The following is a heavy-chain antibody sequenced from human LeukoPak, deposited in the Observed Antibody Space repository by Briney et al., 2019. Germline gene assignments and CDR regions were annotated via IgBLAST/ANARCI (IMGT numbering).Heavy chain of an antibody. Sequence: GGPMTLSCAASGFAFNTYSMNWVRQAPGKGLEWISYISSINSGEYYADSVKGRFSISRDNAKNSLSLQMNSLRVEDTAVYYCVKDWTYSFEDWGQGTLVTVSS. CDR3: VKDWTYSFED. CDR2: ISSINSGE. V-gene: IGHV3-48*01. D-gene: IGHD3/OR15-3a*01. J-gene: IGHJ4*02. CDR1: GFAFNTYS.